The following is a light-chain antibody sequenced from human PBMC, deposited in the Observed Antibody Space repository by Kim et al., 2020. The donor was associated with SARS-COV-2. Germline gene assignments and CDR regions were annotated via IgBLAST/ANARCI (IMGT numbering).Light chain of an antibody. V-gene: IGKV3-15*01. CDR1: QSVSRN. J-gene: IGKJ4*01. CDR3: QQYDKWPFT. CDR2: TTS. Sequence: EVVMTQSPATLSVSPGETATLSCRASQSVSRNLAWYQQRPGQAPRLLIDTTSTRATGIPVRFSGSGSGTEYTFTISSLQSEDVAVYYCQQYDKWPFTFGGGTKVDIK.